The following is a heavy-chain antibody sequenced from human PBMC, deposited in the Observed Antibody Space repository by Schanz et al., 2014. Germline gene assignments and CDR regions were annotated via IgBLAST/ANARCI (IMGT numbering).Heavy chain of an antibody. CDR2: ISSSSSYT. CDR1: GFTFSDYY. CDR3: AKDTGYCHGGACYCFEY. J-gene: IGHJ4*02. V-gene: IGHV3-11*03. Sequence: VQLLESGGGLVQPGGSLRLSCVASGFTFSDYYMSWIRQAPGKGLEWVSYISSSSSYTNYADSVKGRFTISRDNAKNSLYLQMNSLRAEDTAVYFCAKDTGYCHGGACYCFEYWGLGILVTVSS. D-gene: IGHD2-8*02.